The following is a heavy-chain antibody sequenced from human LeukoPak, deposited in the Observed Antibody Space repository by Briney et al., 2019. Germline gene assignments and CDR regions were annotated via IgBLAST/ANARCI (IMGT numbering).Heavy chain of an antibody. V-gene: IGHV1-18*04. Sequence: ASVKVSCKASGYTFSGYYMNWLRQAPGQGLEWMGWISAYNGNTNYAQKLQGRVTMTTDTSTSTAYMELRSLRSDDTAVYYCARDRQGHYFDYWGQGTLVTVSS. J-gene: IGHJ4*02. CDR1: GYTFSGYY. CDR2: ISAYNGNT. CDR3: ARDRQGHYFDY.